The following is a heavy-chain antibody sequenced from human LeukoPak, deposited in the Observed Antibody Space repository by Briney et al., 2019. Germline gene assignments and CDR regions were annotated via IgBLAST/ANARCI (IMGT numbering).Heavy chain of an antibody. CDR1: GFTFSDYY. J-gene: IGHJ4*02. D-gene: IGHD2-21*01. Sequence: KPGGSLRLSCAASGFTFSDYYMSWIRRAPGKGLEWVSYISSSSSYTNYADSVKGRFTISRDNAKNSLYLQMNSLRAEDTAVYYCARDPGSWGVITTPYFDYWGQGTLVTVSS. V-gene: IGHV3-11*05. CDR3: ARDPGSWGVITTPYFDY. CDR2: ISSSSSYT.